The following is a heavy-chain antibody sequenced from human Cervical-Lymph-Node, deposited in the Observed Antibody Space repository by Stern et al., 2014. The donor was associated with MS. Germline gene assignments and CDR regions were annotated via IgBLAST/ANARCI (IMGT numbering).Heavy chain of an antibody. V-gene: IGHV3-48*02. CDR1: GFSLSNYA. CDR3: ARSLSLQGI. J-gene: IGHJ4*02. Sequence: VQLVQSVGGLVQPGGSLRLSCVASGFSLSNYAMNWVRQAPGKGLEWVSAISSSSLIIYYGDSVKGRFTISRDNAKNSLYLQMDSLRDEDTAVYYCARSLSLQGIWGQGTLVTVSS. CDR2: ISSSSLII. D-gene: IGHD2-21*01.